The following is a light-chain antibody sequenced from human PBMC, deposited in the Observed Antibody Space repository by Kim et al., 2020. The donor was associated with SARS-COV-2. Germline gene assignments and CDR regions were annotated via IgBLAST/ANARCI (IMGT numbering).Light chain of an antibody. Sequence: PGGTVPLTCGSSTGAVTSGHFPYWFQQKPGQAPRTLIYDANNKHSWTPARFSGSLLGGKAALTLSGAQPEDEADYYCLLYYSGPRVFGGGTQLTVL. CDR1: TGAVTSGHF. J-gene: IGLJ2*01. V-gene: IGLV7-46*01. CDR3: LLYYSGPRV. CDR2: DAN.